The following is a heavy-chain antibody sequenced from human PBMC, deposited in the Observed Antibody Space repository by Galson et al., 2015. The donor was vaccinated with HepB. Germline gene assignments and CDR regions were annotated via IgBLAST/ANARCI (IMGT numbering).Heavy chain of an antibody. CDR2: INPSGGST. Sequence: SVKVSCKASGYTFTSYYMHWVRQAPGQGLEWMGIINPSGGSTSYAQKFQGRVMSDTSTSTVYMELSSLRSEDTAVYYCAREGYYGSALYNWFDPWGQGTLVTVSS. D-gene: IGHD3-10*01. CDR1: GYTFTSYY. CDR3: AREGYYGSALYNWFDP. J-gene: IGHJ5*02. V-gene: IGHV1-46*01.